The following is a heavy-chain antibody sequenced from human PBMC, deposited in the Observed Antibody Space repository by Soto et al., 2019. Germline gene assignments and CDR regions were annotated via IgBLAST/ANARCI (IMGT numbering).Heavy chain of an antibody. D-gene: IGHD4-17*01. CDR3: ARGVITTVTTGGDY. V-gene: IGHV1-8*01. J-gene: IGHJ4*02. CDR1: GYTFTSYD. Sequence: ASVKVSCKASGYTFTSYDINWVRQATGQGLEWMGWMNPNSGNTGYAQKFQGRVTMTRNTSISTAYMELSSLRSEDTAVYYCARGVITTVTTGGDYWGQGTLVTVSS. CDR2: MNPNSGNT.